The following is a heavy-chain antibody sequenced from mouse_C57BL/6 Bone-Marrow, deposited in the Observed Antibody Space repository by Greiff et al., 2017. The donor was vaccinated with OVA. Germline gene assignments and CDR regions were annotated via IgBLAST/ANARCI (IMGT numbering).Heavy chain of an antibody. V-gene: IGHV1-69*01. Sequence: VQLQQPGAELVMPGASVKLSCKASGYTFTSYWMHWVKQRPGQGLEWIGEIDPSDSYTNYNQKFKGKSTFTVDKSSSTAYMQLSSLTSEDSAVYYGARSGGGSSFAYWGQGTLVTVSA. J-gene: IGHJ3*01. CDR2: IDPSDSYT. CDR3: ARSGGGSSFAY. D-gene: IGHD1-1*02. CDR1: GYTFTSYW.